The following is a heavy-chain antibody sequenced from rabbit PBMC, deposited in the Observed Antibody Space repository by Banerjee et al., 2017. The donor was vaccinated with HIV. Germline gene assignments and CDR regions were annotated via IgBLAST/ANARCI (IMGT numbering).Heavy chain of an antibody. CDR3: ARGYYLDL. Sequence: QQQLVESGGGLVKPEGSLTLTCTVSGLSFSNSHWICWVRRAPGKGLEWIGCIYAGSNNTYYATWAKGRFTISKTSSTTVTLQMTSLTVADTATYFCARGYYLDLWGPGTLVTVS. D-gene: IGHD1-1*01. CDR1: GLSFSNSHW. V-gene: IGHV1S45*01. J-gene: IGHJ4*01. CDR2: IYAGSNNT.